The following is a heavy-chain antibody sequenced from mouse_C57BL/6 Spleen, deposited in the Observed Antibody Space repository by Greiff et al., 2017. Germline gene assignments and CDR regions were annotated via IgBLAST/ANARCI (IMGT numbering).Heavy chain of an antibody. J-gene: IGHJ3*01. CDR3: ARCDGSSPFAY. CDR2: INPNNGGT. CDR1: GYTFTDYY. Sequence: EVQLQQSGPELVKPGASVKISCKASGYTFTDYYMNWVKQSHGQSLEWIGDINPNNGGTSYNQKFKGKATLTVDKSSSTAYMELRSLTSEDSAVXYCARCDGSSPFAYWGQGTLVTVSA. D-gene: IGHD1-1*01. V-gene: IGHV1-26*01.